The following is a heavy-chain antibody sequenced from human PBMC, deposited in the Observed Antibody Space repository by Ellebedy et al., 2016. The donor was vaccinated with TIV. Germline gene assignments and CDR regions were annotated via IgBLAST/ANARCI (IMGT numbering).Heavy chain of an antibody. D-gene: IGHD1-1*01. CDR1: GGTFSSYA. V-gene: IGHV1-69*06. Sequence: SVKVSXXASGGTFSSYAISWVRQAPGQGLEWMGGIIPIFGTANYAQKFQGRVTITADKSTSTAYMELSSLRSEDTAVYYCAGGARYNWNDDYFQHWGQGTLVTVSS. CDR3: AGGARYNWNDDYFQH. CDR2: IIPIFGTA. J-gene: IGHJ1*01.